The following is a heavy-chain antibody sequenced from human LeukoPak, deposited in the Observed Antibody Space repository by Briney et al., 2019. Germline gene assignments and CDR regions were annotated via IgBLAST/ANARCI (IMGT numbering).Heavy chain of an antibody. D-gene: IGHD5-18*01. CDR3: ARDRGYSYGFDY. J-gene: IGHJ4*02. Sequence: ASVKVSCKASGYTFTGYYIHWVRQAPGQGLEWMGWINPNSGGTSSAPKFQGRVTMTRDTSISTAYLELTRLRSDDTAVYYCARDRGYSYGFDYWGQGTLVTVSS. V-gene: IGHV1-2*02. CDR1: GYTFTGYY. CDR2: INPNSGGT.